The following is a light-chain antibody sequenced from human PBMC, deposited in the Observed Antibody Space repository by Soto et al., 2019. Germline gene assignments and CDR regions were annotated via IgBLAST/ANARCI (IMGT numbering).Light chain of an antibody. CDR3: SSYAGYSSSVV. CDR2: EAN. J-gene: IGLJ2*01. V-gene: IGLV2-23*01. CDR1: SSDVGSYNL. Sequence: QSALTQPASVSGSPGQSITISCTGTSSDVGSYNLVSWYQQHPGKAPKLMIYEANKRPSGVSDRFSGSKSGNTASLTVSGLQAEDEPEYYCSSYAGYSSSVVFGGGTQLTVL.